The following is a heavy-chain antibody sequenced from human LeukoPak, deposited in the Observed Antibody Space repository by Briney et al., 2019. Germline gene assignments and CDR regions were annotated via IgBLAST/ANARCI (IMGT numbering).Heavy chain of an antibody. J-gene: IGHJ6*02. CDR2: ISSSSSYI. V-gene: IGHV3-21*01. Sequence: GGSLRLSCAASGFTFSSYSMNWVRQAPGMGLEGVSSISSSSSYIYYADSVKGRFTISRDNAKNSLYLQMNSLRAEDTAVYYCARGSDGSGSYYTHYYYGMDVWGQGTTVTVSS. CDR1: GFTFSSYS. D-gene: IGHD3-10*01. CDR3: ARGSDGSGSYYTHYYYGMDV.